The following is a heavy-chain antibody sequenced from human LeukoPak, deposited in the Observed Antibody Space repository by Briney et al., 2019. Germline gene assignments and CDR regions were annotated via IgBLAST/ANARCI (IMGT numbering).Heavy chain of an antibody. CDR2: ISYDGSNK. Sequence: GGSLRLSCAASGFTFSSYAMHWVRQAPGKGLEWVAVISYDGSNKYYADSVKGRFTISRDNSKNTLYLQMNSLRAEDTAVYYCARGARFGDYDFWSGYLDYYYYMDVWGKGTTVTVSS. CDR1: GFTFSSYA. J-gene: IGHJ6*03. D-gene: IGHD3-3*01. V-gene: IGHV3-30-3*01. CDR3: ARGARFGDYDFWSGYLDYYYYMDV.